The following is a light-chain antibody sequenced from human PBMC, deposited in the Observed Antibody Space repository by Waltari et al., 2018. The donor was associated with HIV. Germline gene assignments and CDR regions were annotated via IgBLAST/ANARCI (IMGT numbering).Light chain of an antibody. CDR3: CSYAGNYPVL. J-gene: IGLJ3*02. CDR1: SSDGGGYNY. CDR2: DVT. Sequence: QSALTQPRSVSGSPGQSVTISCTGTSSDGGGYNYVSWYQQNPGKAPKFIIYDVTKRPSGVPDRFSGSKSGNTASLTISGLQAEDEADYYCCSYAGNYPVLFGGGTKLTVL. V-gene: IGLV2-11*01.